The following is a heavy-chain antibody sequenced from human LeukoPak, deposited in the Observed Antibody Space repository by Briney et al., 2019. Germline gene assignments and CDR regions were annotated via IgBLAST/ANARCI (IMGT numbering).Heavy chain of an antibody. CDR1: GFTFSSYA. D-gene: IGHD4-17*01. Sequence: GGSLRLSCAASGFTFSSYAMSWVRQAPGKGLEWVSAISGSGGSTYYADSVKGRFTISRDNSKNTLYLQMNSLRAEDTAVYYCAKGQIYTMTTVTRSHGAFDIWGQGTMVTVSS. J-gene: IGHJ3*02. CDR2: ISGSGGST. V-gene: IGHV3-23*01. CDR3: AKGQIYTMTTVTRSHGAFDI.